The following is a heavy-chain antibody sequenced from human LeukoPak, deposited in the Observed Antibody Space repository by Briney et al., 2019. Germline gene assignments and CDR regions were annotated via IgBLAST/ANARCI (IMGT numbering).Heavy chain of an antibody. V-gene: IGHV3-30-3*01. J-gene: IGHJ5*02. D-gene: IGHD2-2*02. CDR1: GFTFSSYA. CDR2: ISYDGSNK. Sequence: PGRSLRLSCAASGFTFSSYAMHWVRQAPGKGLEWVAVISYDGSNKYYADSVKGRFTISRDNSKNTLYLQMSGLRAEDTAAYYCAKAADGVPPGKPLNWFDPRGQGTLVTVSS. CDR3: AKAADGVPPGKPLNWFDP.